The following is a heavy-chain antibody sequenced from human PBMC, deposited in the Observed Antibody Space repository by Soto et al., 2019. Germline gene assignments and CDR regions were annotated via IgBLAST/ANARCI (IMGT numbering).Heavy chain of an antibody. Sequence: RLSCAASGFSFSDHYMDWVRQAPGKGLEWVARTRNKANRYTTEYAASVKGRFTILRDDSKNSLYLQMSSLQTEDTAVYYCGRVGDYNFWSGTDYWGQGTLVTVSS. D-gene: IGHD3-3*01. CDR2: TRNKANRYTT. CDR1: GFSFSDHY. V-gene: IGHV3-72*01. J-gene: IGHJ4*02. CDR3: GRVGDYNFWSGTDY.